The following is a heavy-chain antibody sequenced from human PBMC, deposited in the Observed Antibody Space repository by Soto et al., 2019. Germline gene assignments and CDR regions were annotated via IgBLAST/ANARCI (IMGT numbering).Heavy chain of an antibody. V-gene: IGHV3-74*01. CDR2: INTDGSIT. D-gene: IGHD6-13*01. CDR3: ARAYSSGWYNAFHI. Sequence: EVQLVESGGGLVQPGGSLRLSCTASGFTFSSYWMHWVRQAPGKGLVWVSRINTDGSITNYADSVKGRFTISRDNAKNALFLQMNSLRAEDTALYYCARAYSSGWYNAFHIWGQGTMVTFSA. CDR1: GFTFSSYW. J-gene: IGHJ3*02.